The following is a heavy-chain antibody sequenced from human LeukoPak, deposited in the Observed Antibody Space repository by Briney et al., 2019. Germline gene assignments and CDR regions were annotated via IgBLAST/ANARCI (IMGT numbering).Heavy chain of an antibody. CDR2: IHTSGSA. J-gene: IGHJ4*02. CDR1: GSSFNTYY. D-gene: IGHD4-17*01. CDR3: ARDIVYLIDEDYG. V-gene: IGHV4-4*07. Sequence: SETLSLTCSVSGSSFNTYYWSWIRQPAGRALEWIGRIHTSGSADYSPSLQSRVTISVEMSKKEFSLKLNSVTAADTAVYYCARDIVYLIDEDYGWGQGILVTVSS.